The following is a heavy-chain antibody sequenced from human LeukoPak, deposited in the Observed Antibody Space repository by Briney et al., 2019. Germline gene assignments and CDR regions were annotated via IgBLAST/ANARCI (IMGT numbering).Heavy chain of an antibody. CDR3: ARVGTVLDGGY. J-gene: IGHJ4*02. D-gene: IGHD1-26*01. CDR2: VYHTERT. CDR1: GGSFSRYY. Sequence: SEILSLTCTVSGGSFSRYYWSWIRQPPGKGLEWIGYVYHTERTDYNPSLKSRVTISIDTSKNQFSLKLISVTAADTAVYYCARVGTVLDGGYWGQGILVTVSS. V-gene: IGHV4-59*08.